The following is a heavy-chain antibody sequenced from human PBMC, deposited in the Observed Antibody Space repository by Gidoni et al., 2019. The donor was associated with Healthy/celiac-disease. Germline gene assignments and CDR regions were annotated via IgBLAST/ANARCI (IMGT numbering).Heavy chain of an antibody. CDR2: INSDGSNT. CDR3: ASLDYGDYADGYW. V-gene: IGHV3-74*01. CDR1: GFTFSSYW. J-gene: IGHJ4*02. Sequence: EVQLVESGAGLVQPGASLRLPCAASGFTFSSYWMHWVRQAQGNGLVGGSRINSDGSNTSYADSVKGRFTISRDNAKNTLYLQMNSLSAEDTAVYYCASLDYGDYADGYWWGQGTLVTVSS. D-gene: IGHD4-17*01.